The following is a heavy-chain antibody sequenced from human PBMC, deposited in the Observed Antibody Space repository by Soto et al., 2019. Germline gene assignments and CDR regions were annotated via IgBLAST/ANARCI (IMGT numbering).Heavy chain of an antibody. Sequence: SETLSLTCTVSGGSISSSSYYWGWIRQPPGKGLEWIGSIYYSGSTYYNPSLKSRVTISVDTSKNQFSLKLSSVTAAVTAVYYCARAGGAGTTLDYWGQGTLVTVSS. CDR2: IYYSGST. D-gene: IGHD1-7*01. CDR3: ARAGGAGTTLDY. V-gene: IGHV4-39*07. CDR1: GGSISSSSYY. J-gene: IGHJ4*02.